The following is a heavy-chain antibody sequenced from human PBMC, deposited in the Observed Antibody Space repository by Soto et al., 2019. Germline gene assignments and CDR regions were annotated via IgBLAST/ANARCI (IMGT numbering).Heavy chain of an antibody. CDR2: IIPIFGTA. Sequence: QVQLVQSGAEVKKPGSSVKVSCKASGGTFSSYAISWVRQAPGQGLEWMGGIIPIFGTANYAQKFQGRVTITADESTSTAYMELNSLRSEDTAVYYCARDRVEDIVVVVAATFMDVWGQGTTVTVSS. CDR1: GGTFSSYA. CDR3: ARDRVEDIVVVVAATFMDV. D-gene: IGHD2-15*01. V-gene: IGHV1-69*01. J-gene: IGHJ6*02.